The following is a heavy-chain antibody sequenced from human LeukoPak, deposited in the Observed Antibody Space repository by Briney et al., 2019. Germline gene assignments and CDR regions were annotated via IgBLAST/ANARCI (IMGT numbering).Heavy chain of an antibody. V-gene: IGHV4-34*01. D-gene: IGHD5-12*01. CDR3: ARGHNKGVATNSNGFDP. Sequence: PSETLSLTCAVYGGSFSGYCWSWIRQPPGKGLEWIGEINHSGSTNYNPSLKSRVTISVDTSKNQFSLKLSSVTAADTAVNYCARGHNKGVATNSNGFDPWGQGTLVTVSS. J-gene: IGHJ5*02. CDR1: GGSFSGYC. CDR2: INHSGST.